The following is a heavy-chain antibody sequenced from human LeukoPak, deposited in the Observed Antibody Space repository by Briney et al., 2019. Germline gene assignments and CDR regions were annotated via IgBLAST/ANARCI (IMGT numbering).Heavy chain of an antibody. CDR1: GGSVTSGGYY. V-gene: IGHV4-31*03. Sequence: SQTLCLTCTVSGGSVTSGGYYWSWIRQHPEKGLEWIGYVYYSGTTYYNPSLKSRLTISVDTSKNQFSLRLSSVTAADMAVYYCARGGPLLDDRFGPWGQGTLVTVSS. D-gene: IGHD1-1*01. CDR2: VYYSGTT. CDR3: ARGGPLLDDRFGP. J-gene: IGHJ5*02.